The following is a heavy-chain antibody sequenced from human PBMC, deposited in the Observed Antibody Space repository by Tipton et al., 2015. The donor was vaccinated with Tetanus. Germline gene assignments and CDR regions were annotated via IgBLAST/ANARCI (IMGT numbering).Heavy chain of an antibody. D-gene: IGHD3-3*01. Sequence: TLSLTCTVSGGSISGYFWTWIRQPPGKGLEWVGYIHDNGTTYYNPSLESRVTISVDTSENQVSLKLSFVTAADTAVYYCARRIPVFGVVILDAFDLWAPGTMVTVSS. CDR2: IHDNGTT. CDR1: GGSISGYF. CDR3: ARRIPVFGVVILDAFDL. V-gene: IGHV4-59*13. J-gene: IGHJ3*01.